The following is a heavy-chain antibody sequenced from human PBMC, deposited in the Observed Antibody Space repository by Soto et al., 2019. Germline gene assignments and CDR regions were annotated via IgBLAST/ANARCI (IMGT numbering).Heavy chain of an antibody. J-gene: IGHJ4*01. D-gene: IGHD3-10*01. CDR1: GGSISNGGYY. CDR2: IHYSGCT. CDR3: ARVRGSGSYAAYYFDS. V-gene: IGHV4-31*03. Sequence: SETLSLTCTVSGGSISNGGYYWNWVRQHPGKGLEWIGYIHYSGCTWYNPSLESRVTISVDTSKDQFSLKLRSVTAADTAVYYCARVRGSGSYAAYYFDSWGQGTLVTVSS.